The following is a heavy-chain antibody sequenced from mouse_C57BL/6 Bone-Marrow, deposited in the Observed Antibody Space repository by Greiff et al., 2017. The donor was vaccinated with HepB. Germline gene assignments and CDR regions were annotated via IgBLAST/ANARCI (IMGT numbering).Heavy chain of an antibody. J-gene: IGHJ2*01. CDR3: ARGVLRGYYFDY. Sequence: VQLQQPGAELVKPGASVKMSCKASGYTFTSYWITWVKQRPGQGLEWIGDIYPGSGSTNYNEKFKSKATLTVDTSSSAAYMQLSSLTSEDSAVYYCARGVLRGYYFDYWGQGTTLTVSS. CDR2: IYPGSGST. CDR1: GYTFTSYW. D-gene: IGHD1-1*01. V-gene: IGHV1-55*01.